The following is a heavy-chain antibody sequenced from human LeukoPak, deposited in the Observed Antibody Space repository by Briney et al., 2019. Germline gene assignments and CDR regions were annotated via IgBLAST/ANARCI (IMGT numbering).Heavy chain of an antibody. D-gene: IGHD1-26*01. CDR1: GGSFSGYY. J-gene: IGHJ4*02. Sequence: TSETLSLTCAVYGGSFSGYYWSWIRQPPGKGLEWIGEINHSGSTNYNTSLKSRVTISVDTSKNQLSPKVNTVTAADTAVYYCAYSGSNYPDYWGQGTLVTVSS. V-gene: IGHV4-34*01. CDR3: AYSGSNYPDY. CDR2: INHSGST.